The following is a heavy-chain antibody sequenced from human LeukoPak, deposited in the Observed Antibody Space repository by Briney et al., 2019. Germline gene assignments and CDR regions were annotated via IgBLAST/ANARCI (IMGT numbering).Heavy chain of an antibody. CDR3: ARVSPGELLYDY. CDR2: INSDGSST. D-gene: IGHD3-10*01. V-gene: IGHV3-74*01. J-gene: IGHJ4*02. Sequence: GGSLRLSCAASGFTFSSYWMHCVRQAPGKGLVWVSRINSDGSSTSYADSVKGRFTISRDNAKNTLYLQMNSLRAEDTAVYYCARVSPGELLYDYWGQGTLVTVPS. CDR1: GFTFSSYW.